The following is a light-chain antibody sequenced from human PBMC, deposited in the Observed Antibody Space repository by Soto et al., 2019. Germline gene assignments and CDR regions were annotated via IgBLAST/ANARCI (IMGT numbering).Light chain of an antibody. CDR3: QQSYSTAIT. CDR1: QSISSY. V-gene: IGKV1-39*01. Sequence: DIQFTLSPSTLSASVCDRVTITCRASQSISSYLTWYQQKPGKAPKLLIYAASSLQSGVPSRFSGSGSGTDFTLTISSLQPEDFATYYCQQSYSTAITFGQGTRLEIK. CDR2: AAS. J-gene: IGKJ5*01.